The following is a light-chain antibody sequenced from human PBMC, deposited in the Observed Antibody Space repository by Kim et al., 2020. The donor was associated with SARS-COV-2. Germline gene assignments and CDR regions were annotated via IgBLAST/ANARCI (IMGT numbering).Light chain of an antibody. Sequence: QSVLTQPPSASKTPGQTVTISCSGSRSNIGTNSVTWYQQLPGTAPKLLIYNDNQRPSGVPDRFSGSKSGTSASLAISGLQSDDEAGYYCAAWDDSLDGLWVFGGGTKVTVL. J-gene: IGLJ3*02. CDR1: RSNIGTNS. V-gene: IGLV1-44*01. CDR3: AAWDDSLDGLWV. CDR2: NDN.